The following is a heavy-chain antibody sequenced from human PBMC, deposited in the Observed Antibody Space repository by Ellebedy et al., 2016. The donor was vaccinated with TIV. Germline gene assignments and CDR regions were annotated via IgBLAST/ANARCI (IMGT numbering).Heavy chain of an antibody. CDR1: GFIFSSYA. D-gene: IGHD4-23*01. J-gene: IGHJ4*02. CDR3: ARDRDGGSFDF. Sequence: PGGSLRLSCTASGFIFSSYAMNWVRQAPGKGLEWLSFITGSSSAIYNADSVEGRFAVSRGNAKNSLYLQMNSLRDEDTAVYYCARDRDGGSFDFWGQGILVTVSS. V-gene: IGHV3-48*02. CDR2: ITGSSSAI.